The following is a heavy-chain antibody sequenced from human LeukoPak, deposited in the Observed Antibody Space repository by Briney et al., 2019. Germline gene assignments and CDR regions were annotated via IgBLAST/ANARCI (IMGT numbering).Heavy chain of an antibody. D-gene: IGHD3-3*01. Sequence: PGGSLRLSCAASGFTVSSNYMSWVRQAPGKGLEWVSVIYSGGSTYYADSVKGRFTISRDNSKNTLYLQMNSLRAEDTAVYYCARGTAYYDFWSGHFDYWGQGTLVTVSS. CDR3: ARGTAYYDFWSGHFDY. CDR1: GFTVSSNY. V-gene: IGHV3-66*01. CDR2: IYSGGST. J-gene: IGHJ4*02.